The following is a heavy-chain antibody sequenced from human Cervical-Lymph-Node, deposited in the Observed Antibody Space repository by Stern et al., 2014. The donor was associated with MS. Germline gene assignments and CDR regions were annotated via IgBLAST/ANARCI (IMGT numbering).Heavy chain of an antibody. J-gene: IGHJ5*02. CDR1: GFSFSDYY. CDR3: ARSRAYNSGSYHNWFHP. Sequence: VQLVESGGGLVKPGGSLRLSCAASGFSFSDYYMTWIRQAPGKGLEWVSYITSTSTTHYADSVKGRFTISRDNAKNSLFLQMNSLRAEDTAVYYCARSRAYNSGSYHNWFHPWGQGTLVTVSS. CDR2: ITSTSTT. D-gene: IGHD3-10*01. V-gene: IGHV3-11*01.